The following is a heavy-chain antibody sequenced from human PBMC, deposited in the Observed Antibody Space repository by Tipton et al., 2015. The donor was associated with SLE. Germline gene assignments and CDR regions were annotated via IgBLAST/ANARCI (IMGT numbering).Heavy chain of an antibody. CDR1: GGSFSGYY. CDR2: INHSGST. V-gene: IGHV4-34*01. J-gene: IGHJ4*02. D-gene: IGHD3-22*01. CDR3: VGWGSSGYYYGFDY. Sequence: TLSLTCAVYGGSFSGYYWSWIRQPPGKGLEWIGEINHSGSTNYNPSLKSRVTISVDTSKNQFSLKLSSVTAADTAVYYCVGWGSSGYYYGFDYWGQGTLVTVSS.